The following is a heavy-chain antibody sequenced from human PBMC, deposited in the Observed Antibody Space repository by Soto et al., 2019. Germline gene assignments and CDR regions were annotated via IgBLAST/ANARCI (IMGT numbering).Heavy chain of an antibody. D-gene: IGHD6-19*01. J-gene: IGHJ6*02. CDR1: GFTFSNYA. V-gene: IGHV3-23*01. CDR2: ISGSGDNT. CDR3: ARTESSGWSTRYGMDV. Sequence: GGSLRLSCAASGFTFSNYAMTWVRQAPGKGLEWVSGISGSGDNTYHADSVKGRFTISRDNSRKKLYLQMNSLRAEDTAVYYCARTESSGWSTRYGMDVWGQGTTVTV.